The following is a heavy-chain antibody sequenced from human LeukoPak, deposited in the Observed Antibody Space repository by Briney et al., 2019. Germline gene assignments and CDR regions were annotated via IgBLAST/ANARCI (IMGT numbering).Heavy chain of an antibody. CDR2: INHSGST. CDR1: GFTFSDYY. Sequence: GSLRLSCAASGFTFSDYYMSWIRQPPGKGLEWIGEINHSGSTNYNPSLKSRITISVDTSKNQFSLKLSSVTAADTAVYYCARDSTTVTLPFFDYWGQGTLVTVSS. CDR3: ARDSTTVTLPFFDY. V-gene: IGHV4-34*01. J-gene: IGHJ4*02. D-gene: IGHD4-17*01.